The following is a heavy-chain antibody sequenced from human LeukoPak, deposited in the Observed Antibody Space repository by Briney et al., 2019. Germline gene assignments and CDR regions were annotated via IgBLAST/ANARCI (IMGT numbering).Heavy chain of an antibody. D-gene: IGHD2-21*01. CDR1: GFTFSSHG. CDR2: ISPSGGIT. CDR3: AKAPVTTCRGAYCYPFDY. V-gene: IGHV3-23*01. Sequence: GGSLRLSCAASGFTFSSHGMNWVRQAPGKGLEWVSGISPSGGITYYTDSVKGRFTISRDSSKNTLFLQMNRLRPEDAAVYYCAKAPVTTCRGAYCYPFDYWGQGTLVTVSS. J-gene: IGHJ4*02.